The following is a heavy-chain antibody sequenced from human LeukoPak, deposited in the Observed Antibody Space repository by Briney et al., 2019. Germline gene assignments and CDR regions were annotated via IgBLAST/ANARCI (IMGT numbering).Heavy chain of an antibody. CDR2: ISYDGSNK. Sequence: GGSLRLSCAASGFTFSDYAMYWVRQAPGKGLEWVAVISYDGSNKFYADSVKGRFTISRDNSKNTLYLQMNSLRAEDTAVYYCARAHGGNYLFDYWGQGTLVTVPS. J-gene: IGHJ4*02. CDR1: GFTFSDYA. D-gene: IGHD4-23*01. V-gene: IGHV3-30-3*01. CDR3: ARAHGGNYLFDY.